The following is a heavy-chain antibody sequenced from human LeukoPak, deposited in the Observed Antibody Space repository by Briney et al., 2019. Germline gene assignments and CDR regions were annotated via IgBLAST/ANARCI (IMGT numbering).Heavy chain of an antibody. V-gene: IGHV3-48*03. J-gene: IGHJ3*02. D-gene: IGHD3-10*01. CDR3: ARLGERTTMIRGVIVEAFDI. CDR1: GFAFSSYD. Sequence: GGSLRLSCAASGFAFSSYDMNWVRQAPGKGLEWVSYIRSSGSTIYYAASVKGRFTISRDNAQKSVYLHMNSLRDDDTATYYCARLGERTTMIRGVIVEAFDIWGQGTLVTVSS. CDR2: IRSSGSTI.